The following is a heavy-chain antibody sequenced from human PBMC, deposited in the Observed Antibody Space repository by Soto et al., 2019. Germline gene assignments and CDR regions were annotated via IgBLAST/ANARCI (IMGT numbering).Heavy chain of an antibody. D-gene: IGHD3-3*01. Sequence: PGGSLRLSCAASGFTFSSYGMHWVRQAPGKGQEWVAVIWYEGSNKYYADSVKGRFTISRDNSKNTLYLQMNSLRAEDTAVYYCARDTYYDFWSGYYTIDYYYYMDVWGKGTTVTVSS. CDR1: GFTFSSYG. J-gene: IGHJ6*03. V-gene: IGHV3-33*01. CDR3: ARDTYYDFWSGYYTIDYYYYMDV. CDR2: IWYEGSNK.